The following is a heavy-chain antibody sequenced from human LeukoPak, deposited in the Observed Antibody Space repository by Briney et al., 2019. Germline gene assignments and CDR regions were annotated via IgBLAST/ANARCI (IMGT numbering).Heavy chain of an antibody. D-gene: IGHD2-15*01. CDR2: ISSGGGTS. J-gene: IGHJ4*01. Sequence: GGSLTVTRVASGFTFSNYNMHWVRQAPGKGLEWVSYISSGGGTSHYADSVKGRFTISRDNAKNSLYLQMNSLRDEDTALYSCAKTHGNGWYFDYWGHGNLVTASS. CDR1: GFTFSNYN. CDR3: AKTHGNGWYFDY. V-gene: IGHV3-48*02.